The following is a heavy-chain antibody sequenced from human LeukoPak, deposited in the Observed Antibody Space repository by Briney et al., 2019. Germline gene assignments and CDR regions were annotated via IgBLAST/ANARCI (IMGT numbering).Heavy chain of an antibody. J-gene: IGHJ4*02. CDR3: ARDMNQLLEVIDY. CDR2: ISYDGSNK. D-gene: IGHD2-2*01. CDR1: GFTFSNYA. V-gene: IGHV3-30-3*01. Sequence: GGSLRLSCAASGFTFSNYAMHWVRQAPGKGLEWVAVISYDGSNKYYADSVKGRFTISRDNSKNTLYLQMNSLRAEDTAVYYCARDMNQLLEVIDYWGQGTLVTVSS.